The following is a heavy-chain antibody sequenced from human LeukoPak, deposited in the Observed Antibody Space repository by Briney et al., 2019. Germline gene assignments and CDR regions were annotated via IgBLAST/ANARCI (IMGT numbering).Heavy chain of an antibody. CDR1: GFAFSSYG. CDR3: AKVARGCGGSCQDETDY. V-gene: IGHV3-30*18. J-gene: IGHJ4*02. CDR2: ISYDGSNK. Sequence: GGSLRLSCAASGFAFSSYGMHWVRQAPGKGLEWVAVISYDGSNKYYADSVKGRFTISRDNSKNTLYLQMNSLRAEDTAVYYCAKVARGCGGSCQDETDYWGQGTLVTVSS. D-gene: IGHD2-15*01.